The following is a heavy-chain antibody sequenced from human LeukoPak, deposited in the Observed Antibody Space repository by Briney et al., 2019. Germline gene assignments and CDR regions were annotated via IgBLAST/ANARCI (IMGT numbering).Heavy chain of an antibody. CDR3: AKHRNRGMYSSSPFFDF. CDR1: GFTFSDYY. Sequence: GGSLRLSCAASGFTFSDYYMSWIRQAPETGLEWLSYTSPSGGTIYYTDSVKGRFTMSRDNAQNALYLEMNGLRAEDTAVYYCAKHRNRGMYSSSPFFDFWGQGAPVTVSS. J-gene: IGHJ4*02. D-gene: IGHD3-22*01. CDR2: TSPSGGTI. V-gene: IGHV3-11*01.